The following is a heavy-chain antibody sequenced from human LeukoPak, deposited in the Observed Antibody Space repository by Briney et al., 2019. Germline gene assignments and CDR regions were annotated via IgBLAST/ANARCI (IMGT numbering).Heavy chain of an antibody. Sequence: GGSLRLSCAASGFTFSSYSMNWVRQAPGKGLEWVSSISSSSSYIYYADSVKGRFTISRDNAKNSLYLQMNSLRAEDTAVYYCARFIPGGYFDLWGRGTPVTVSS. J-gene: IGHJ2*01. D-gene: IGHD7-27*01. V-gene: IGHV3-21*01. CDR1: GFTFSSYS. CDR3: ARFIPGGYFDL. CDR2: ISSSSSYI.